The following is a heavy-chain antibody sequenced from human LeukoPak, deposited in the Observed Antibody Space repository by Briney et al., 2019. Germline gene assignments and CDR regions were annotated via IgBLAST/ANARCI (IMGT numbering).Heavy chain of an antibody. CDR1: GFTFSGYA. D-gene: IGHD2-2*01. CDR3: AKEMWVPLGYCSSTSCPYFDY. Sequence: PGGSLRLSCAASGFTFSGYAMSWVRQAPGKGLEWVSAISGSGGSTYYADSVKGRFTISRDNSKNTLYLQMNSLRAEDTAVYYCAKEMWVPLGYCSSTSCPYFDYWGQGTLVTVSS. V-gene: IGHV3-23*01. CDR2: ISGSGGST. J-gene: IGHJ4*02.